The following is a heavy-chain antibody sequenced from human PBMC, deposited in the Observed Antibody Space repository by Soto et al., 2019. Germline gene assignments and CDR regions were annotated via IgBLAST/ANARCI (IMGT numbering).Heavy chain of an antibody. CDR1: GGSISSGGYY. V-gene: IGHV4-31*03. Sequence: QVQLQESGPGLVKPSQTLSLTCTVSGGSISSGGYYWSWISQHPGKGLEWIGYIYYSGSTYYNPSLKSRVTISVDTSKNQFSLKLSSVTAADTAVYYCARETLYDSSGYFFYWGQGTLVTVTS. J-gene: IGHJ4*02. CDR3: ARETLYDSSGYFFY. CDR2: IYYSGST. D-gene: IGHD3-22*01.